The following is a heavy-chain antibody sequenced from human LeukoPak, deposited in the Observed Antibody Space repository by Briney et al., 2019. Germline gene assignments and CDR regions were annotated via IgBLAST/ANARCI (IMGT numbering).Heavy chain of an antibody. CDR3: ARGLQPLMYGMDV. CDR1: GFTFSSYA. J-gene: IGHJ6*02. Sequence: PGGSLRLSCAASGFTFSSYAMHWVRQAPGKGLEWVAVISYDGSNKYYADSVKGRFTISRDNSKNTLYLQMNSLRAEDTAVYYCARGLQPLMYGMDVWGQGTTVTVSS. CDR2: ISYDGSNK. V-gene: IGHV3-30-3*01. D-gene: IGHD2-2*01.